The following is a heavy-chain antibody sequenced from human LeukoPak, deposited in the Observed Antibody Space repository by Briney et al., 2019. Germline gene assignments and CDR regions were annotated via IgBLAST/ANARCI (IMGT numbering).Heavy chain of an antibody. CDR2: ISSNGGST. J-gene: IGHJ4*02. V-gene: IGHV3-64*01. Sequence: GGSLRLSCAASGFTFSSYAMHWVRQAPGKGLEYVSTISSNGGSTYYANSVKGRFTISRDNSKNTLYLQMGSLRAEDVAVYYCARGGSSWYYPYFDYWGQGTLVTVSS. CDR1: GFTFSSYA. CDR3: ARGGSSWYYPYFDY. D-gene: IGHD6-13*01.